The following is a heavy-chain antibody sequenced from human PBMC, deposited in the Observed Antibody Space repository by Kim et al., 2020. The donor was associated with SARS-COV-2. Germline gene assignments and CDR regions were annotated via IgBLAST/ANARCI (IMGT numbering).Heavy chain of an antibody. V-gene: IGHV4-59*01. CDR2: IYYSGST. CDR3: AREYRYSRFNWFDP. J-gene: IGHJ5*02. CDR1: GGSISSYY. Sequence: SETLSLTCTVSGGSISSYYWSWIRQPPWKGLEWIGYIYYSGSTNYNPSLKSRVTISVDTSKNQFSLKLSSVTAADTAVYYCAREYRYSRFNWFDPWGQGTLVTVSS. D-gene: IGHD6-13*01.